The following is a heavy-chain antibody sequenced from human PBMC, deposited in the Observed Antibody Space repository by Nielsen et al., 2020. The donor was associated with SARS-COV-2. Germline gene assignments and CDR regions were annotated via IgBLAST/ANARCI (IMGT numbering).Heavy chain of an antibody. CDR3: ARVGTDG. Sequence: GESLKISCAASGFTFTSHAMTWVRQAPGKGLVWISRINSAGSITTYEDSVKGRFTISRDNAKNTLYLQMNSLRAEDSAVYYCARVGTDGWGQGTLVTVSS. J-gene: IGHJ4*02. V-gene: IGHV3-74*01. D-gene: IGHD5-24*01. CDR1: GFTFTSHA. CDR2: INSAGSIT.